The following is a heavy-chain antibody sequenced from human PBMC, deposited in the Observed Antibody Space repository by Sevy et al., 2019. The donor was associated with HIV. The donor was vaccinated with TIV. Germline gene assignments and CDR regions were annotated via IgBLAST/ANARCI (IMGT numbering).Heavy chain of an antibody. J-gene: IGHJ4*02. CDR3: VRDDRDGYFEY. CDR2: INPDSGSP. CDR1: GYTFTGYY. V-gene: IGHV1-2*02. Sequence: ASVKVSCKASGYTFTGYYMHWVRQAPGQGRQWMGWINPDSGSPNYAPKFQGRVTLTRDTSISTAYMELSRLKSDDTAVYYCVRDDRDGYFEYWGQGTLVTVSS.